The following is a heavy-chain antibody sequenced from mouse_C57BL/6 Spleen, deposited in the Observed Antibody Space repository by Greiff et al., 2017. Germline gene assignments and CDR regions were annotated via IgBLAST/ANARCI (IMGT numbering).Heavy chain of an antibody. D-gene: IGHD6-2*01. J-gene: IGHJ3*01. V-gene: IGHV1-82*01. Sequence: QVKLQQSGPELVKPGASVKISCKASGYAFSSSWMNWVKQRPGKGLEWIGRIYPGDGDPNYNGKFKGKATLTADKSSSTAYMQLSSLTSEDSAVYFCEASGFAYWGQGTLVTVSA. CDR3: EASGFAY. CDR1: GYAFSSSW. CDR2: IYPGDGDP.